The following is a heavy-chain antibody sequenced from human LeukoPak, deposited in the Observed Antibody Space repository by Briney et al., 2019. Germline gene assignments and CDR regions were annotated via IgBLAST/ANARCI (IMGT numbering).Heavy chain of an antibody. CDR2: MNPNSANR. Sequence: ASVKVSCKASGYTFTSHDINWVRQATGQGLEWMGWMNPNSANRGYAQKFQGRVTITRNTSISTVYMELSSLRSEDTAVYYSARVGIPAAAYTGDGGYNWFDAWGQGTLVTVSS. V-gene: IGHV1-8*01. CDR1: GYTFTSHD. D-gene: IGHD6-13*01. J-gene: IGHJ5*02. CDR3: ARVGIPAAAYTGDGGYNWFDA.